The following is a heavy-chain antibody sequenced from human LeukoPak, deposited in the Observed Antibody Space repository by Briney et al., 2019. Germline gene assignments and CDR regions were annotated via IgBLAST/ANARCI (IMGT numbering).Heavy chain of an antibody. Sequence: ASVKVSCKASGYTFTSYGISWVRQAPGQGLEWMGWISAYNGNTNYAQKLQGRVTMTTDTSTSTAYTELRSLRSDDTAVYYCAGDKYSSGRYVDYWGQGTLVTVSS. CDR2: ISAYNGNT. CDR3: AGDKYSSGRYVDY. V-gene: IGHV1-18*01. J-gene: IGHJ4*02. D-gene: IGHD6-19*01. CDR1: GYTFTSYG.